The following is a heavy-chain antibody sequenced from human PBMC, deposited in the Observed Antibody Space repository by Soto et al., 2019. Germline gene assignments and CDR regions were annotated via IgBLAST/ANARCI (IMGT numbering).Heavy chain of an antibody. J-gene: IGHJ4*02. Sequence: GGSLRLSCAATGFTFSDYAMKWVRQTPGKGLEWVSSIGSTGSKIFYADSVKGRFTISRDNSRNTLYLRMNSLRADDTAVYYCAKFKELSRSGPDYWGQGTLVTVSS. CDR3: AKFKELSRSGPDY. CDR2: IGSTGSKI. D-gene: IGHD3-16*02. CDR1: GFTFSDYA. V-gene: IGHV3-23*01.